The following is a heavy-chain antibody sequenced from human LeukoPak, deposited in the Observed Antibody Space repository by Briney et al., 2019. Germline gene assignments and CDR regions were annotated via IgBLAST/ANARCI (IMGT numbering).Heavy chain of an antibody. CDR2: ISGSGGST. CDR3: AKDQRFGELFLNFYY. D-gene: IGHD3-10*01. Sequence: PGGSLRLSCAASGFTFSSYAMSWVRQAPGKGLEWVSAISGSGGSTYYADSVKGRFTISRDNSKNTLYLQMNSLRAEDTAVYYCAKDQRFGELFLNFYYWGQGTLVTVSS. J-gene: IGHJ4*02. V-gene: IGHV3-23*01. CDR1: GFTFSSYA.